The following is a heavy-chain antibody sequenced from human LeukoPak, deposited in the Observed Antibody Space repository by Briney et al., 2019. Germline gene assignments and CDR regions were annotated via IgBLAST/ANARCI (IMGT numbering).Heavy chain of an antibody. D-gene: IGHD3-3*01. CDR2: ISAYNGNT. CDR1: GYTFTSYG. V-gene: IGHV1-18*01. CDR3: AGHYDFWSGYYALDY. Sequence: ASVKVSCKASGYTFTSYGISWVRQALGQGLECMGWISAYNGNTNYAQKLQGRVTMTTDTSTSTAYMELRSLRSDDTAVYYCAGHYDFWSGYYALDYWGQGTLVTVSS. J-gene: IGHJ4*02.